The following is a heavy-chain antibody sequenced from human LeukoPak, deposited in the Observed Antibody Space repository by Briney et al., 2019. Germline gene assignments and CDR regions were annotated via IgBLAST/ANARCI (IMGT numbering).Heavy chain of an antibody. J-gene: IGHJ3*02. V-gene: IGHV3-23*01. CDR2: ISGSGVST. CDR3: AKVGGRGKYFDAFDI. D-gene: IGHD2/OR15-2a*01. CDR1: GFTIRNYA. Sequence: PGGSLRLSCAASGFTIRNYAMSWVRQAPGKGLEWVSSISGSGVSTYYADSVKGRFTISRDNSKDTLYLQMNSLRAEDTAVYYCAKVGGRGKYFDAFDIWGQGTMLTVSS.